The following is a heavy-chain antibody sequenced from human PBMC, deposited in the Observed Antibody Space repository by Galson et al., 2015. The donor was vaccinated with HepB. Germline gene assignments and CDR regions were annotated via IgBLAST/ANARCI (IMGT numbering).Heavy chain of an antibody. Sequence: ETLSLTCAVYGGSFSGYYWSWVRQPPGKGLEWIGRIYSSGGTGYNPSLNSRVTMSVDTSKNQFSLRLSSVTAADTAVYYCARDVDRRYCSSSSCSTDTFDIWGQGTKVTVSS. CDR3: ARDVDRRYCSSSSCSTDTFDI. V-gene: IGHV4-59*10. CDR2: IYSSGGT. J-gene: IGHJ3*02. D-gene: IGHD2-2*02. CDR1: GGSFSGYY.